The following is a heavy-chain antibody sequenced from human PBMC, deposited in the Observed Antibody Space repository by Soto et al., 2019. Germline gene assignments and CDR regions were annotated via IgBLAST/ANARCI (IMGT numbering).Heavy chain of an antibody. Sequence: ASVKVSCKPSGYSFTSHYIHWVRQAPGQRLESMGIIYPRGGSTIYEQKYQGKVTMTRDTSTHTLYKELSSLRSEDTAIYYGARVGYSSTGTTLHFHGLDVWGQGTTVTVSS. CDR1: GYSFTSHY. CDR2: IYPRGGST. D-gene: IGHD3-22*01. V-gene: IGHV1-46*01. CDR3: ARVGYSSTGTTLHFHGLDV. J-gene: IGHJ6*02.